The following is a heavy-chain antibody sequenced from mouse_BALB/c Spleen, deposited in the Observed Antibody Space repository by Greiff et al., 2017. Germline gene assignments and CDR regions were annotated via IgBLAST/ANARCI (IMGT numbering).Heavy chain of an antibody. CDR3: ARLRYGNYLYAMDY. CDR1: GFAFSSYD. D-gene: IGHD2-1*01. V-gene: IGHV5-12-1*01. CDR2: ISSGGGST. Sequence: DVKLVESGGGLVKPGGSLKLSCAASGFAFSSYDMSWVRQTPEKRLEWVAYISSGGGSTYYPDTVKGRFTISRDNAKNTLYLQMSSLKSEDTAMYYCARLRYGNYLYAMDYWGQGTSVTVSS. J-gene: IGHJ4*01.